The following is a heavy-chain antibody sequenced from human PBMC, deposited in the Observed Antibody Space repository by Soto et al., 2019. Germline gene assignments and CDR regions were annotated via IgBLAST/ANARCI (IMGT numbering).Heavy chain of an antibody. CDR1: GGSISSGGYY. J-gene: IGHJ6*03. Sequence: PSETLSLTCTVSGGSISSGGYYWSWIRQHPGKGLEWIGYIYYSGSTYYNPSLKSRVTISVDTSKNQFSLKLSSVTAEDTAVYYCARGLEIAAAGKHHYYYMDVWGKGTTVTVSS. V-gene: IGHV4-31*03. CDR2: IYYSGST. D-gene: IGHD6-13*01. CDR3: ARGLEIAAAGKHHYYYMDV.